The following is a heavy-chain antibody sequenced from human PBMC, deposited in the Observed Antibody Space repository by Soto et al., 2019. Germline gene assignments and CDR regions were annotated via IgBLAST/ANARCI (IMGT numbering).Heavy chain of an antibody. CDR1: GDLISSSNW. Sequence: QVQLQESGPGLVKPSGTLSLTCGVSGDLISSSNWWSWVRQPPGKGLEWIGEIYHSGSTNYNPSLKSRVTTAVDKSKNQVSLRIFSVTAADTAVYYCARRDSSSWYWFDPWGQGTLVTVSS. D-gene: IGHD6-13*01. J-gene: IGHJ5*02. V-gene: IGHV4-4*02. CDR2: IYHSGST. CDR3: ARRDSSSWYWFDP.